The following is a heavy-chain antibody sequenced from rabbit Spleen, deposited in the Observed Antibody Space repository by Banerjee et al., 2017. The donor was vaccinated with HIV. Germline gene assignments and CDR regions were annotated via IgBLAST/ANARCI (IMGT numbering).Heavy chain of an antibody. CDR3: ARNYVNAFDP. Sequence: QEQLEESGGGLVKPGGTLTLTCTVSGFSFSNNWICWVRQAPGKGLEWIACIDTNDGDTDYANWPKGRFTISKTSSTTVTLQMTSLTAADTATYFCARNYVNAFDPWGQGTLVTVS. V-gene: IGHV1S45*01. D-gene: IGHD1-1*01. CDR1: GFSFSNNW. J-gene: IGHJ2*01. CDR2: IDTNDGDT.